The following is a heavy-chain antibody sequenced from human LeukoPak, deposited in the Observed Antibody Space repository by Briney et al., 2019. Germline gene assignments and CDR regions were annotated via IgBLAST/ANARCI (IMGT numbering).Heavy chain of an antibody. CDR3: ARRAVAGPFDY. J-gene: IGHJ4*02. CDR2: MYYSGST. D-gene: IGHD6-19*01. Sequence: SETLSLTCIVSGGSISSYFWSWIRQPPGKGLEWIGNMYYSGSTYYNSSLKSRVTISVDTSKNQFSLKLNSVTAADTAVYYCARRAVAGPFDYWGQGTLVTVSS. V-gene: IGHV4-59*04. CDR1: GGSISSYF.